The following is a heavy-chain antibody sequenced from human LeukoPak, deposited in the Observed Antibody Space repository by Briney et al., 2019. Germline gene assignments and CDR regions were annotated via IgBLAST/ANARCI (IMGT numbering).Heavy chain of an antibody. V-gene: IGHV4-39*02. Sequence: SETLSLTCTVSGGSISSSSYYWAWIRQPPGKGLEWIGSIYYSGSTHYSPSLKSRVTMSVDTSKNQFSLNLSSVTAADTAVYYCARDGSVVVSAAMGAFDIWGQGTMVTVSS. J-gene: IGHJ3*02. CDR1: GGSISSSSYY. CDR2: IYYSGST. CDR3: ARDGSVVVSAAMGAFDI. D-gene: IGHD2-2*01.